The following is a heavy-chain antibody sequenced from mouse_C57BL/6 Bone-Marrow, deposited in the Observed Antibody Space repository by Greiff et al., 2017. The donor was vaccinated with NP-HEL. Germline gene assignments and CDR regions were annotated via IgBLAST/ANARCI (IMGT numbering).Heavy chain of an antibody. Sequence: QVQLQQSGAELVRPGTSVKMSCKASGYTFTNYWIGWAKQRPGHGLEWIGDIYPGGGYTNYNEKFKGKATLTADKSSSTAYMQFSSLTSEDSAIYYCARWDYDVFDYWGRGTTLTVSS. J-gene: IGHJ2*01. CDR2: IYPGGGYT. CDR1: GYTFTNYW. CDR3: ARWDYDVFDY. V-gene: IGHV1-63*01. D-gene: IGHD2-4*01.